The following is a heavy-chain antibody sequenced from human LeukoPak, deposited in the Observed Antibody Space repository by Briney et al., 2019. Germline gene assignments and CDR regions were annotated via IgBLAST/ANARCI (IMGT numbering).Heavy chain of an antibody. CDR1: GYTFTGYY. CDR3: ARASNYYDSSGYPC. D-gene: IGHD3-22*01. V-gene: IGHV1-2*02. J-gene: IGHJ4*02. Sequence: ASVKVSCKASGYTFTGYYMHWVRQAPGQGLEWMGWINPNSGGTNYAQKFQGRVTMTRDTSISTAYMELSRLRSDDTAVYYCARASNYYDSSGYPCWGQGTLVTVSS. CDR2: INPNSGGT.